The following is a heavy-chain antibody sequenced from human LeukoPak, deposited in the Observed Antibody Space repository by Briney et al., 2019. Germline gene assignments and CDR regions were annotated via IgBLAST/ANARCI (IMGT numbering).Heavy chain of an antibody. CDR3: AREDYGKYYFDY. CDR2: ISYGGSNK. CDR1: GFTFRRYA. D-gene: IGHD4-17*01. Sequence: GGSLRLSCAATGFTFRRYAMHWVRQAPGKGLEWVAVISYGGSNKYYADSVKGRFTISRDNSKNTLYLQMNSLRAEDTAVYYCAREDYGKYYFDYWGQGTLVTVSS. J-gene: IGHJ4*02. V-gene: IGHV3-30-3*01.